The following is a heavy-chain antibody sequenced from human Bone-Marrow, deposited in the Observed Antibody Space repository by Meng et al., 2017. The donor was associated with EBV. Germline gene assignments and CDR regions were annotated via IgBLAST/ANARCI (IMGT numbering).Heavy chain of an antibody. J-gene: IGHJ4*02. CDR2: LIPMLGAP. CDR1: GGTFSSDA. D-gene: IGHD3-10*01. V-gene: IGHV1-69*06. CDR3: ASESGRGYTPDY. Sequence: GHLVQSGAEVKKPGSSVKVSCKTSGGTFSSDAISWVRQAPGQGLEWMGGLIPMLGAPNYAQKFQDRVTIIADKSTSIHYMELSSLRSDDTAVYYCASESGRGYTPDYWGRGTLVTVSS.